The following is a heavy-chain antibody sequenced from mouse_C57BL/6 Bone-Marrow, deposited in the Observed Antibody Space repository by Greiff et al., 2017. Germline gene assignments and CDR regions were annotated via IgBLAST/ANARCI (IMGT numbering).Heavy chain of an antibody. CDR2: IWSDGST. V-gene: IGHV2-6-1*01. D-gene: IGHD1-1*01. CDR1: GFSLTSYG. J-gene: IGHJ4*01. Sequence: VQVVESGPGLVAPSQSLSITCTVSGFSLTSYGVHWVRQPPGKGLEWLVVIWSDGSTTYNSALKSRLSISKDNSKSQVFLKMNSLQTDDTAMYYCARHPPYYGSRDYAMDYWGQGTSVTVSS. CDR3: ARHPPYYGSRDYAMDY.